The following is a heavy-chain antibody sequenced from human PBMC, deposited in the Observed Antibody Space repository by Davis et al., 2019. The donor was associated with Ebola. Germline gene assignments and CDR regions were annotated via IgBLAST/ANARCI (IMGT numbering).Heavy chain of an antibody. CDR2: IWYDGSNK. D-gene: IGHD2-2*02. V-gene: IGHV3-33*01. CDR1: GFTFSSYG. CDR3: AREDIVVVPAAIGYYYYGMDV. Sequence: GESLKISCAASGFTFSSYGMHWVRQAPDKGLEWVAVIWYDGSNKYYADSVKGRFTISRDNSKNTLYLQMNSLRAEDTAVYYCAREDIVVVPAAIGYYYYGMDVWGQGTTVTVSS. J-gene: IGHJ6*02.